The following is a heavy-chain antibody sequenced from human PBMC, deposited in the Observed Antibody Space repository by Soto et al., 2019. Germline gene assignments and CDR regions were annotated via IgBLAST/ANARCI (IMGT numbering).Heavy chain of an antibody. Sequence: LRLSCAASGFTFSSYGMHWVRQAPGKGLEWVAVISYDGSNKYYADSVKGRFTISRDNSKNTLYLQMNSLRAEDTAVYYCAKVWGSGSYYNNYYYYYMDVWGKGTTVTVSS. CDR1: GFTFSSYG. V-gene: IGHV3-30*18. CDR2: ISYDGSNK. J-gene: IGHJ6*03. CDR3: AKVWGSGSYYNNYYYYYMDV. D-gene: IGHD3-10*01.